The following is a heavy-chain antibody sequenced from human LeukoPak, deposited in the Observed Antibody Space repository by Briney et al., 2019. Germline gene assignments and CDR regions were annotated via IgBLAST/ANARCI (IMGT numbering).Heavy chain of an antibody. CDR1: GFTFSSYA. D-gene: IGHD1-26*01. V-gene: IGHV3-23*01. CDR3: ICWGATDFYYYYGMDV. CDR2: ISGSGGST. J-gene: IGHJ6*02. Sequence: GGSLRLSCAASGFTFSSYAMSWVRQAPGKGLEWVSAISGSGGSTYYADSVKGRFTISRDNSKNTLYLQMNSLRVENTAVYYCICWGATDFYYYYGMDVCGQGTAVTVS.